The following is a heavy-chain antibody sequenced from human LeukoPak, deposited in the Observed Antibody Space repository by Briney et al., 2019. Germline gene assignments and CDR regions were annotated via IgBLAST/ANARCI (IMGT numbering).Heavy chain of an antibody. J-gene: IGHJ5*02. CDR1: GYTLTELS. CDR2: FDPEDGET. CDR3: APNYYDSSGYPEGANWFDP. Sequence: ASVKVSCKVSGYTLTELSMHWVRQAPGKGLEWMGGFDPEDGETIYAQKFQGRVTMTEDTSTDTAYMELSSLRSEDTAVYYCAPNYYDSSGYPEGANWFDPWGQGTLVTVSS. D-gene: IGHD3-22*01. V-gene: IGHV1-24*01.